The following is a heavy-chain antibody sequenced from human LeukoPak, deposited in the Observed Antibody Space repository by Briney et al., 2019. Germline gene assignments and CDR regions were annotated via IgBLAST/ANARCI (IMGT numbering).Heavy chain of an antibody. CDR1: GFTFSSYW. CDR3: AREGYDSSGYYTG. CDR2: IKQDGGEK. V-gene: IGHV3-7*01. Sequence: GGSLRLSCAASGFTFSSYWMSWVRQAPGKGLEWVANIKQDGGEKYYVDSVKGRLTISRDNAKNSLYLQMNSLRAEDTAVYYCAREGYDSSGYYTGWGQGTLVTVSS. D-gene: IGHD3-22*01. J-gene: IGHJ4*02.